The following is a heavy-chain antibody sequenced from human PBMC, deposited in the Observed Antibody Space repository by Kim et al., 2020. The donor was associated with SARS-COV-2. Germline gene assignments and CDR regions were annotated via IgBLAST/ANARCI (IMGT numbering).Heavy chain of an antibody. V-gene: IGHV4-39*01. Sequence: SETLSLTCTVSGGPISSSSYYWGWIRQPPGKGLEGIWSIYYNGSTYYNPSLKSRVTISVDTSKNQFSLKLSSVTAADTAVYYCEVCSSTSCYRGIDYWGQGTLVTVSS. CDR2: IYYNGST. D-gene: IGHD2-2*02. CDR1: GGPISSSSYY. J-gene: IGHJ4*02. CDR3: EVCSSTSCYRGIDY.